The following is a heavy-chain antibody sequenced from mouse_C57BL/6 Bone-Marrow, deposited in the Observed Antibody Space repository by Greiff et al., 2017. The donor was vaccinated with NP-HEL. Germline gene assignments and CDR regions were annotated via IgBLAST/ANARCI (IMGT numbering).Heavy chain of an antibody. J-gene: IGHJ3*01. V-gene: IGHV1-80*01. CDR2: IYPGDGDT. CDR1: GYEFSNYW. Sequence: QVQLQQSGAELVKPGASVKISCKASGYEFSNYWMNWVKQRPGKGLEWIGQIYPGDGDTNYNGKFKDKATLTAYKSSSTAYMHLSRLTSEDSAVYFCARGAYWGQGTVVTVSA. CDR3: ARGAY.